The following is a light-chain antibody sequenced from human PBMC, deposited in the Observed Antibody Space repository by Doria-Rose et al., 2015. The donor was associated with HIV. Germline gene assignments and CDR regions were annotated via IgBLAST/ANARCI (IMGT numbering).Light chain of an antibody. CDR2: AAS. CDR3: QQTYSSPPWT. V-gene: IGKV1-39*01. Sequence: QQEPRKAPKLLIYAASRLQSGVPSRFSGSGSGTDFALTISGLQPGDFATYYCQQTYSSPPWTFGQGTKVEMK. J-gene: IGKJ1*01.